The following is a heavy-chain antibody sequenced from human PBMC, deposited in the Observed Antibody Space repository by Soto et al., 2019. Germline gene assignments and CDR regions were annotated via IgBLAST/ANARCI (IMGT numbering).Heavy chain of an antibody. Sequence: QVQLVESGGGVVQPGRSLRLSGAASGFTFSSYAMHWVRQAPGKGLEWVAVISYDGSNKYYADSVKGRFTISRDNSKNTLYLQMNSLRAEDTAVYYCARTKAKGPYYYYYGMDVWGQGTTVTVSS. D-gene: IGHD2-8*01. CDR2: ISYDGSNK. V-gene: IGHV3-30-3*01. CDR3: ARTKAKGPYYYYYGMDV. CDR1: GFTFSSYA. J-gene: IGHJ6*02.